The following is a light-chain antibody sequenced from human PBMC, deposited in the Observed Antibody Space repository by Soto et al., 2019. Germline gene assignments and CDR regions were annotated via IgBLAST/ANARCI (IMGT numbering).Light chain of an antibody. Sequence: DIQMTQSPSSLSASVGDRVTITCRASQSVRSYLNWYQQKPGKAPKVLMYGASTLQSGVPSRFSGSGSGTDFTLTISSLQPEDFATYYCQQSFNTPYTFGQRTKLEIK. CDR3: QQSFNTPYT. CDR1: QSVRSY. V-gene: IGKV1-39*01. CDR2: GAS. J-gene: IGKJ2*01.